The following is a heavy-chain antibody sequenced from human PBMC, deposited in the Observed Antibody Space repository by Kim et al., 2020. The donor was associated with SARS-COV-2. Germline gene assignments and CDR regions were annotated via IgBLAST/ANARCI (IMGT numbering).Heavy chain of an antibody. V-gene: IGHV5-51*01. J-gene: IGHJ5*02. CDR3: ARGVVPAARTGGFDP. Sequence: GESLKISCKGSGYSFTSYWIGWVRQMPGKGLEWMGIIYPGDSDTRYSPSFQGQVTISADKSISTAYLQWSSLKASDTAMYYCARGVVPAARTGGFDPWGQGTLVTVSS. CDR2: IYPGDSDT. D-gene: IGHD2-2*01. CDR1: GYSFTSYW.